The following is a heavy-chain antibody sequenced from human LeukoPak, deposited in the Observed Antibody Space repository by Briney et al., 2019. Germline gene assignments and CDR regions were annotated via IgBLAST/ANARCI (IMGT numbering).Heavy chain of an antibody. D-gene: IGHD2-15*01. V-gene: IGHV4-59*01. Sequence: PSETLSLTCTVSGGSISSYYWGWIRQPPGKGREWIGYIYNSGSTDHNPSLKSRVTISVDTSKNQFSLKLYSVTAADTAVYYCARDVGGGPFFDYWGQGTLVTVSS. CDR2: IYNSGST. J-gene: IGHJ4*02. CDR1: GGSISSYY. CDR3: ARDVGGGPFFDY.